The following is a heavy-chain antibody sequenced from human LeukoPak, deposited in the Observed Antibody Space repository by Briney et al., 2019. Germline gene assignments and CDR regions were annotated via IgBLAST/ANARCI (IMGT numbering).Heavy chain of an antibody. V-gene: IGHV3-21*01. CDR1: GFTFITYN. CDR3: AKDGTSYYYIYY. J-gene: IGHJ4*02. Sequence: GGSLRLSCAASGFTFITYNMNWVRQAPGKGLEWVSSISSTSSSYRYYADSVKGRFTISRDNAENSLYLQMNSLRGDDTAVYYCAKDGTSYYYIYYWGQGTLVTVSS. CDR2: ISSTSSSYR. D-gene: IGHD2/OR15-2a*01.